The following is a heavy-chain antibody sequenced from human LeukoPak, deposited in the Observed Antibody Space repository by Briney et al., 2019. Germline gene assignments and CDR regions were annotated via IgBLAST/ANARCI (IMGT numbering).Heavy chain of an antibody. CDR3: ARVLFPVWFGELPY. CDR1: GFTFSRYA. CDR2: ISYDGSNK. J-gene: IGHJ4*02. Sequence: GRSLRLYCAASGFTFSRYAMHRVRQAPCKGLALVAVISYDGSNKYYADSVKGRFTISRDNSKNTLYLQMNSLRAGDTAVYYCARVLFPVWFGELPYWGQGTLVTVSS. D-gene: IGHD3-10*01. V-gene: IGHV3-30*04.